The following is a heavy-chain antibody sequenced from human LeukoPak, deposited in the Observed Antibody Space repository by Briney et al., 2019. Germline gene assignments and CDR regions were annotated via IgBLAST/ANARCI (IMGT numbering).Heavy chain of an antibody. V-gene: IGHV3-15*01. D-gene: IGHD4-23*01. CDR2: IKSKTDGGTT. Sequence: PGGSLRLSCAASGFTFSNAWMSWVRQAPGKGLEWVGRIKSKTDGGTTDYAAPVKGRFTISRDDSKNTLYLQMNSLKTEDTAVYYCTTEATVVPPDYYYYYGMDVWGQGTTVTVSS. CDR3: TTEATVVPPDYYYYYGMDV. J-gene: IGHJ6*02. CDR1: GFTFSNAW.